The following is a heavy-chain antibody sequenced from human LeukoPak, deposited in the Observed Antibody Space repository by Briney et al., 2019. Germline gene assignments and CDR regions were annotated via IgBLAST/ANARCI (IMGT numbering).Heavy chain of an antibody. CDR3: ARVREVVVIDY. CDR2: IKQDGSEK. CDR1: GFTFSSYW. D-gene: IGHD3-22*01. V-gene: IGHV3-7*01. Sequence: GGSLRLSCAASGFTFSSYWMSWVHQAPGKGLEWVANIKQDGSEKYYVDSVKGRFTISRDNAKNSLYLQMNSLRAEDTAVYYCARVREVVVIDYWGQGTLVTVSS. J-gene: IGHJ4*02.